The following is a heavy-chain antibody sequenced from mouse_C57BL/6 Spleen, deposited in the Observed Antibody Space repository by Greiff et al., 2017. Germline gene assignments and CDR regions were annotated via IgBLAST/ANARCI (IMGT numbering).Heavy chain of an antibody. CDR1: GYTFTSYW. J-gene: IGHJ3*01. D-gene: IGHD3-2*02. Sequence: QVQLQQPGAELVKPGASVKMSCKASGYTFTSYWITWVKQRPGQGLEWIGDSYPGSGSTNYNEKFKSKATLTVDTSSSTAYMQLSSLTSEDSAVYYCARGDSSGLTFAYWGQGTLVTVSA. CDR3: ARGDSSGLTFAY. CDR2: SYPGSGST. V-gene: IGHV1-55*01.